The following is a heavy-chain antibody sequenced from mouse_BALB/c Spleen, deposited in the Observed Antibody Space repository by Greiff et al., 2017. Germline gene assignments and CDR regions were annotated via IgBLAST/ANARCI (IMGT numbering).Heavy chain of an antibody. CDR3: ARDLYYYGSSYEDY. CDR1: GFTFSSYG. CDR2: INSNGGST. Sequence: EVNVVESGGGLVQPGGSLKLSCAASGFTFSSYGMSWVRQTPDKRLELVATINSNGGSTYYPDSVKGRFTISRDNAKNPLYLQMSRLKSEDTAMYYCARDLYYYGSSYEDYWGQGTTLTVSS. J-gene: IGHJ2*01. D-gene: IGHD1-1*01. V-gene: IGHV5-6-3*01.